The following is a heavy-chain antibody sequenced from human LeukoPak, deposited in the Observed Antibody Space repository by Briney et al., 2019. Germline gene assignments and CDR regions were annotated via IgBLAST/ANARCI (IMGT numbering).Heavy chain of an antibody. CDR2: IIPIFGTA. J-gene: IGHJ3*02. D-gene: IGHD3-10*01. CDR1: GGTFSSYA. Sequence: SVKVSCKASGGTFSSYAISWVRQAPGQGLEWMGGIIPIFGTANYAQKFQGRVIITRNTSISTAYMELSSLRSEDTAVYYCATGGAFDIWGQGTMVTVSS. CDR3: ATGGAFDI. V-gene: IGHV1-69*05.